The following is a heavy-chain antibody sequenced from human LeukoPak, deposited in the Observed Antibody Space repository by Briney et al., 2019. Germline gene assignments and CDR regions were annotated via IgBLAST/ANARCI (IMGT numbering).Heavy chain of an antibody. J-gene: IGHJ4*02. CDR3: ARAFASSDSDFAY. V-gene: IGHV1-2*02. Sequence: GASVKVSCKASGYTFTSYYMHWVRQAPGQGLEWMGWVNSKSGSSNSAQQFQGRVSMTRDTSINTAYMELSSLTSDDAAVYYCARAFASSDSDFAYWGRGTLVTVSS. CDR2: VNSKSGSS. CDR1: GYTFTSYY. D-gene: IGHD6-19*01.